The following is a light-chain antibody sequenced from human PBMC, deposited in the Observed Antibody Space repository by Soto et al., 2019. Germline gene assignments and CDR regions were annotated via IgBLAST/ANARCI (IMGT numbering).Light chain of an antibody. Sequence: EIVMTQSPDTLSVSPGERATLSCRASQSVSTNLAWYQQKPGQAPRLLFCGASTRATGIPARFSAGGSGTEFTLTISGLQSEDFAIYYCQQYIMWPSGTFGQGTRLEIK. V-gene: IGKV3-15*01. CDR1: QSVSTN. CDR2: GAS. CDR3: QQYIMWPSGT. J-gene: IGKJ5*01.